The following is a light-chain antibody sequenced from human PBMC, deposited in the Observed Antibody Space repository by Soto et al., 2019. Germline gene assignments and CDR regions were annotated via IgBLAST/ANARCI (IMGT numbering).Light chain of an antibody. CDR1: SSNIGSNT. J-gene: IGLJ1*01. CDR3: AAWDDSLNGLNYV. CDR2: SNN. V-gene: IGLV1-44*01. Sequence: QSVLTQPPSASGTPGQRVTISCSGSSSNIGSNTVNWYQHLPGTAPKILIYSNNQRPSGVPDRFSGSKSGPSASLAISGLQSEDEADYYCAAWDDSLNGLNYVLGKGTKVT.